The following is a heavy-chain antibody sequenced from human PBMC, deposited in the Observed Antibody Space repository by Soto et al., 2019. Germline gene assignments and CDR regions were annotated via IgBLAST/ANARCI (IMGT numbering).Heavy chain of an antibody. J-gene: IGHJ4*02. Sequence: GGALRLSCAASGFSLANAWMSWVRQAPGKGLEWVGRMSTKNEVDITDYAAPVKGRFTVSRDDSENTLYLQMNSLKSEDTAVYYCSHGYYQYFESWGQGTLVTVSS. D-gene: IGHD5-18*01. CDR2: MSTKNEVDIT. CDR1: GFSLANAW. V-gene: IGHV3-15*01. CDR3: SHGYYQYFES.